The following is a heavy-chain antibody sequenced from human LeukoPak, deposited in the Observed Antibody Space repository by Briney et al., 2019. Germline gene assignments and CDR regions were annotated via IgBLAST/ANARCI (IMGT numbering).Heavy chain of an antibody. Sequence: SETLSLTCTVSGGSIKSSSYYWGWIRQPPGKGPEWIGNIYYSGSTYYNPSLKSRVTMSVDTSKNQLSLKLSSVTAADTAVYYCARHSQYYDILTGYPNDAFDIWGQGTMVTVSS. J-gene: IGHJ3*02. D-gene: IGHD3-9*01. V-gene: IGHV4-39*01. CDR2: IYYSGST. CDR1: GGSIKSSSYY. CDR3: ARHSQYYDILTGYPNDAFDI.